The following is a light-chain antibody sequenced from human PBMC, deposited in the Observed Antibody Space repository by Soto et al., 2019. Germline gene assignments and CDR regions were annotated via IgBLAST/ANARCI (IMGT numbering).Light chain of an antibody. CDR3: QQYGGTPPIT. CDR2: GAS. V-gene: IGKV3-20*01. CDR1: QKISSSY. J-gene: IGKJ5*01. Sequence: EIVLTHSPGTLSLSPCERATLSFSASQKISSSYLAWYQQKPGQAPRFLIYGASSRATGIPDRFSGSGSGTDFTLTISRLEPEDFAVYYCQQYGGTPPITFGQGTRLEIK.